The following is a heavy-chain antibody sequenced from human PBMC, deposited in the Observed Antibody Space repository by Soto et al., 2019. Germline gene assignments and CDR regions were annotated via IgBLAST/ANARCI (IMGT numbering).Heavy chain of an antibody. V-gene: IGHV4-61*01. D-gene: IGHD3-3*01. CDR1: GGSVSNDNFY. Sequence: SETLSLTCTVSGGSVSNDNFYWSWIRQPPGKGLEWIGYVHSSGITNYNPSLKRRVTISVDTSKNQFSLKLSSVTAADTAVYYCARVAVYYDFWSGYGGYYNWFDPWGQGTLVTVSS. J-gene: IGHJ5*02. CDR2: VHSSGIT. CDR3: ARVAVYYDFWSGYGGYYNWFDP.